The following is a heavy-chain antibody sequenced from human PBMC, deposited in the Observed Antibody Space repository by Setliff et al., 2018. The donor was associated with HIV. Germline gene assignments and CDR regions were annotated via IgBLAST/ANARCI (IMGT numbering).Heavy chain of an antibody. V-gene: IGHV1-18*01. Sequence: ASVKVSCKASGYTFTSYGITWVRQAPGQGLEWMGWISGYNGNTDYAQNLRGRVTMTTDTSTSTAYMELRSLRSDDTAVYYCARAYPWGYVDYYYMDVWGKGTTVTVSS. D-gene: IGHD3-16*01. CDR1: GYTFTSYG. J-gene: IGHJ6*03. CDR3: ARAYPWGYVDYYYMDV. CDR2: ISGYNGNT.